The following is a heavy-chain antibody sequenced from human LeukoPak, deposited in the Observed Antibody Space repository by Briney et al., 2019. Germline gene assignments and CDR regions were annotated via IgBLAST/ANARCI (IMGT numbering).Heavy chain of an antibody. CDR3: ARSSYYYAADAFDI. CDR1: GGSISSYY. Sequence: SETLSLTCTVSGGSISSYYWSWIRQPPGKGLEWVWYIYYSGSTNYNPSLKSGVTISVDTSKNQFSLKLSSVTAADTAVYYCARSSYYYAADAFDIWGQGTMVTVSS. D-gene: IGHD3-10*01. V-gene: IGHV4-59*01. CDR2: IYYSGST. J-gene: IGHJ3*02.